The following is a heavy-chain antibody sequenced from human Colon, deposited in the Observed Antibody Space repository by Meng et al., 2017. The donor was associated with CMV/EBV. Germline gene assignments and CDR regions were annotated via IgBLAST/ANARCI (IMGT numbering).Heavy chain of an antibody. V-gene: IGHV3-30-3*01. CDR3: ASERVVESSGSYFDL. J-gene: IGHJ2*01. Sequence: GESLKISCAASGFTFSSYAMHWVRQAPGKGLEWVAVISYDGSNKYYADSVKGRFTISRDNSKNTLYLQMNSLRAEDTAVYYCASERVVESSGSYFDLWGRGTLVTVSS. D-gene: IGHD2-2*01. CDR1: GFTFSSYA. CDR2: ISYDGSNK.